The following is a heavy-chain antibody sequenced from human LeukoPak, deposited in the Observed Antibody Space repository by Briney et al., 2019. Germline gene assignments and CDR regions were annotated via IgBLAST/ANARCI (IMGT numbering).Heavy chain of an antibody. J-gene: IGHJ5*02. D-gene: IGHD2-2*01. Sequence: ASVKVSCKASGYTFTGYYMHWVRQAPGQGLEWMAWINPNSGGTNYAQKFQGRVTMTRDTSISTAYMELSRLRSDDTAVYYCARDLRYCSSTSCFDPWGQGTLVTVSS. CDR3: ARDLRYCSSTSCFDP. V-gene: IGHV1-2*02. CDR2: INPNSGGT. CDR1: GYTFTGYY.